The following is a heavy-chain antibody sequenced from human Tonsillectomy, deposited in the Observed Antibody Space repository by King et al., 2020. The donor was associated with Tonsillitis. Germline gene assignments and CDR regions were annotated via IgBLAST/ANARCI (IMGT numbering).Heavy chain of an antibody. CDR1: GESIRSGRHY. V-gene: IGHV4-61*02. J-gene: IGHJ4*02. D-gene: IGHD3-16*01. CDR2: MYTNGET. CDR3: AAGQQPMGLDC. Sequence: VQLQESGPGLVKPSQTLFLTCSVSGESIRSGRHYWSWIRQPAGKGLEWIGRMYTNGETNYNPSLKSRVTISLDTSKNQFSLYLTSVTATDTAVYYCAAGQQPMGLDCWGQGTLVTVSS.